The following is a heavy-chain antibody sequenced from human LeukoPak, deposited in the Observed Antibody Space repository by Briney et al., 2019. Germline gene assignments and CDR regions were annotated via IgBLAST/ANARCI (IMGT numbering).Heavy chain of an antibody. CDR3: AKDNAYYYDSSGYYYRRYFDY. V-gene: IGHV3-30*18. CDR2: ISYDGSNT. D-gene: IGHD3-22*01. CDR1: GFTVSSNY. J-gene: IGHJ4*02. Sequence: GSLRLSCAASGFTVSSNYMSWVRQAPGKGLEWVAIISYDGSNTYYADSVKGRFTISRDNSKNTLYLQMNSLRAEDTAVYYCAKDNAYYYDSSGYYYRRYFDYWGQGTLVTVSS.